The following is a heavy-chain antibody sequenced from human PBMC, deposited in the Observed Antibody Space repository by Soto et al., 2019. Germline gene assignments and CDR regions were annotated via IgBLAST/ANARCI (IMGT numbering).Heavy chain of an antibody. CDR1: GYTIACYD. CDR2: MNPNSGNT. Sequence: SKASGYTIACYDRRWVRHATRQGLEWMGWMNPNSGNTGYAQKFKGRVTMTRNTSISTAYMELSSLRSEDTPVYYCARGPIPLTDIWRHGTMVTVSS. D-gene: IGHD2-2*02. J-gene: IGHJ3*02. CDR3: ARGPIPLTDI. V-gene: IGHV1-8*01.